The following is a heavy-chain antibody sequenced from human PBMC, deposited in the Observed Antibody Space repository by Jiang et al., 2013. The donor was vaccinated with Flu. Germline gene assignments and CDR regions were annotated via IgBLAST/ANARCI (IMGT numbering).Heavy chain of an antibody. Sequence: GSGLVKPSETLSLTCTVSGGSVSSGSYYWSWIRQPPGKGLEWIGYIYYSGSTNYNPSLKSRVTISVDTSKNQFSLKLSSVTAADTAVYYCARETSGDYDILTGYPRPGGMDVWGQGTTVTVSS. V-gene: IGHV4-61*01. CDR3: ARETSGDYDILTGYPRPGGMDV. CDR2: IYYSGST. J-gene: IGHJ6*02. D-gene: IGHD3-9*01. CDR1: GGSVSSGSYY.